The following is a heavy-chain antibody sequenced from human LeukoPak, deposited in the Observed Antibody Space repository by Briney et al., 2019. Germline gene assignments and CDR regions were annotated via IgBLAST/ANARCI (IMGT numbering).Heavy chain of an antibody. Sequence: GGSLRLSCAASGFTFSSYWMSWVRQAPGKGLEWVANIKEDGSETYYVDSVKGRFTISRDNAKNSLYLQMNSLRAEDTAVYYCGYYDRSGYYYYFDYWGQGNLVTVSS. CDR3: GYYDRSGYYYYFDY. CDR1: GFTFSSYW. D-gene: IGHD3-22*01. CDR2: IKEDGSET. V-gene: IGHV3-7*01. J-gene: IGHJ4*02.